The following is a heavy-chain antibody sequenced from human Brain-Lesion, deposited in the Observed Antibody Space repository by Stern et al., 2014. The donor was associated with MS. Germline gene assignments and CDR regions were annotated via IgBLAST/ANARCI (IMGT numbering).Heavy chain of an antibody. D-gene: IGHD4-17*01. V-gene: IGHV1-45*02. CDR3: AEGGSYGFVY. CDR2: ITPFTGNT. J-gene: IGHJ4*02. Sequence: QLVESGAEVKKTGSSVKVSCQASGNTFTNRYLHWVRQAPGQALEWMGWITPFTGNTNHAQNFQDRVTITMDRSMSTAYMDLSSLRSDDTAIYFCAEGGSYGFVYWGQGTLVTVSS. CDR1: GNTFTNRY.